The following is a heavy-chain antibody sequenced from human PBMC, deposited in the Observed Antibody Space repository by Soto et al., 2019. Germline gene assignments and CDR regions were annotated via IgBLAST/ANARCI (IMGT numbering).Heavy chain of an antibody. CDR3: ARGGWGISSSPYYNNYYYMDI. CDR2: INQSGSA. CDR1: GGTFSAYY. J-gene: IGHJ6*03. D-gene: IGHD3-22*01. V-gene: IGHV4-34*01. Sequence: QVQLQQWGAGLLEPSETLSLTCAVHGGTFSAYYWSWIRQAPGKGLEWIGEINQSGSATYSPSLKSRVTISVDTSKDQFSLRLTSLTAADTAVYFCARGGWGISSSPYYNNYYYMDIWGKGTTVTVSS.